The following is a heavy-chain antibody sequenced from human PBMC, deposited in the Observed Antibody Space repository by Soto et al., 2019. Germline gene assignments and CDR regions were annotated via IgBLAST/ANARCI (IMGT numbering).Heavy chain of an antibody. D-gene: IGHD3-3*01. CDR3: ATTAYDFWSGDSSTFDY. J-gene: IGHJ4*02. CDR2: INPSGGST. Sequence: ASVKVSCKASGYTFTSYYMHWVRQAPGQGLEWMGIINPSGGSTSYAQKFQGRVTMTRDTSTSTVYMELSSPRSEDTAVYYCATTAYDFWSGDSSTFDYWGQGTLVTVSS. CDR1: GYTFTSYY. V-gene: IGHV1-46*01.